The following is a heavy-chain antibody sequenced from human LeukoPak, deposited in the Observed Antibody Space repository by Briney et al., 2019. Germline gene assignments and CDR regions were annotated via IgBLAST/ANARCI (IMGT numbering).Heavy chain of an antibody. CDR1: GCTLTDYG. V-gene: IGHV1-18*01. CDR3: ARDQKIIGLYFAFDI. Sequence: ASVKVSCKSSGCTLTDYGIGWVRQAPGQGLEWMGWISTENGNTDYAQKFQGRVTMTTDTCTSRAYMEPRNLRSDDTSVYYCARDQKIIGLYFAFDIWGQGTMVTVSS. CDR2: ISTENGNT. J-gene: IGHJ3*02. D-gene: IGHD2-8*01.